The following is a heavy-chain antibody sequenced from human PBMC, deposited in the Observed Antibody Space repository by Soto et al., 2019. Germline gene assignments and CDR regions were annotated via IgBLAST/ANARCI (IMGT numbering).Heavy chain of an antibody. V-gene: IGHV4-39*01. D-gene: IGHD1-1*01. CDR1: GGSISSYY. Sequence: SETLSLTCTVSGGSISSYYWGWIRQPPGKGLEWIGSIFYTGSTYYNPSLKSRVTISVDTSKNQFSLRLNSVTAADTAVYYCARALNWNGDYFDDWGQGTLVTVSS. CDR2: IFYTGST. CDR3: ARALNWNGDYFDD. J-gene: IGHJ4*02.